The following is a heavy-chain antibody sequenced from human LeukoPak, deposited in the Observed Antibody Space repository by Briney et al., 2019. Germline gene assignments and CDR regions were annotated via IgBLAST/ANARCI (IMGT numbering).Heavy chain of an antibody. D-gene: IGHD5-12*01. CDR2: ISGSGDNT. Sequence: PGGSLRLSCAVSGFTFSNYAMSWVRQAPGKGLECVSSISGSGDNTYYADSVKGRFTISRDNSKNTLFLQMNSLRSDDTAVYFCASFQWLRYFDFWGQGTLVTVSS. V-gene: IGHV3-23*01. CDR3: ASFQWLRYFDF. CDR1: GFTFSNYA. J-gene: IGHJ4*02.